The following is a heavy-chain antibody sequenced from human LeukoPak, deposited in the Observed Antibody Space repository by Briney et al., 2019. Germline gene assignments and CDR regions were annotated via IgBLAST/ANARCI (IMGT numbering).Heavy chain of an antibody. Sequence: SETLSLTCTVSGGSISSGGYYWSWIRQHPGKGLEWIGYIYYSGSTYYNPSLKSRVTISVDTSKNQFSLKLSSVTAADTAVYYCARASYSSGWQRFDAFDIWGQGTMVTVSS. CDR3: ARASYSSGWQRFDAFDI. D-gene: IGHD6-19*01. J-gene: IGHJ3*02. V-gene: IGHV4-31*03. CDR1: GGSISSGGYY. CDR2: IYYSGST.